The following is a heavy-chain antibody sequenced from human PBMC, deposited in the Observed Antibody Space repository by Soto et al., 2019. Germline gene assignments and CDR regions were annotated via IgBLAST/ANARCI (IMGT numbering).Heavy chain of an antibody. J-gene: IGHJ6*02. CDR2: ISSSGSTI. V-gene: IGHV3-48*03. Sequence: PGGSLRLSCAASGFTFSSYEMNWVRQAPGQGLEWVSYISSSGSTIYYADSVKGRFTISRDNAKNSLYLQMNSLRAEDTAVYYCAREGGDGYNLDYYYGMDVWGQGTTVTVSS. D-gene: IGHD5-12*01. CDR3: AREGGDGYNLDYYYGMDV. CDR1: GFTFSSYE.